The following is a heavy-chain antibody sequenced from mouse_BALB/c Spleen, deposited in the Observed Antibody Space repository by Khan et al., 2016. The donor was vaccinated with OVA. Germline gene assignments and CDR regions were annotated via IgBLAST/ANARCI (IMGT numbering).Heavy chain of an antibody. CDR3: ARGNYYGYYFDY. CDR1: GYSITSGYA. D-gene: IGHD1-1*01. CDR2: ISYSGVT. Sequence: EVQLVESGPGLVKPSQSLSLTCTVTGYSITSGYAWNWIRQFPGNKLEWMGYISYSGVTSYTPSLKSRISINRDTSKNQFFLQLKSVTTEDTATYYCARGNYYGYYFDYWGQGTTLTVSS. V-gene: IGHV3-2*02. J-gene: IGHJ2*01.